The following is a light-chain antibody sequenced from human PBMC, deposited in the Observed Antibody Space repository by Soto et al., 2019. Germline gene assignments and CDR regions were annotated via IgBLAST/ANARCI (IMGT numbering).Light chain of an antibody. CDR1: QSISNS. CDR3: QQTFSPPYT. Sequence: DIQMTQSISSLSASVGDTVTITCRASQSISNSLSWYQQKPGKAPKFLIYVASTLQRGVPSRFSGSGSGTDFTLTISSLQPEDVATYYCQQTFSPPYTFGQGTKLEIK. V-gene: IGKV1-39*01. CDR2: VAS. J-gene: IGKJ2*01.